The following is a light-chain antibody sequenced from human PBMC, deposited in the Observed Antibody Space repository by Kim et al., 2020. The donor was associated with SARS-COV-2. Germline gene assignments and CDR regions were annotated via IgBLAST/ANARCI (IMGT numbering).Light chain of an antibody. CDR1: SSNIGSNT. CDR3: AAWDDSLNGGV. V-gene: IGLV1-44*01. J-gene: IGLJ3*02. CDR2: SNN. Sequence: QSVLTQPPSASGTPGQRVTISCSGSSSNIGSNTVNWYQQLPGTAPKLLIYSNNQRPSGVPDRFSGSKSGTSASLAICGLQSEDEADYYCAAWDDSLNGGVFGGGTQLTVL.